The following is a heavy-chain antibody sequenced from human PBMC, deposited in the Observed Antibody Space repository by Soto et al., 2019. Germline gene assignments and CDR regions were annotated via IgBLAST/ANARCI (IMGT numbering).Heavy chain of an antibody. V-gene: IGHV1-69*13. CDR1: GGTFSSYA. J-gene: IGHJ4*02. CDR3: ARVLSAMADFDY. Sequence: ASVKVSCKASGGTFSSYAISWVRQAPGQGLEWMGGIIPIFGTANYAQKFQGRVTITADESTSTAYMELSSLRSEDTAVYYCARVLSAMADFDYWGQGTLVTVSS. D-gene: IGHD5-18*01. CDR2: IIPIFGTA.